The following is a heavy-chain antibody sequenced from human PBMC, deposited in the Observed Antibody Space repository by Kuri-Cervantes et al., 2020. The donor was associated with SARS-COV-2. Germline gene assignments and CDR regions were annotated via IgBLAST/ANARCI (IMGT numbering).Heavy chain of an antibody. CDR2: INPNSGGT. D-gene: IGHD3-22*01. V-gene: IGHV1-2*04. J-gene: IGHJ3*02. Sequence: ASVKVSCKASGDTFTDYYMHWVRQAPGQGLEWMGWINPNSGGTNYAQKFQGWVTMTRDTSISTVYMELSRLRSDDTAGYYYARSTPFRQLVVISQGGAFDIWGQGTMVTVSS. CDR3: ARSTPFRQLVVISQGGAFDI. CDR1: GDTFTDYY.